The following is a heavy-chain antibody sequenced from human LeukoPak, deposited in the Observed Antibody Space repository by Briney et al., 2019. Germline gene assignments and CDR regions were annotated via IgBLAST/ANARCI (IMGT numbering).Heavy chain of an antibody. Sequence: SETLSLTCTVSGGSISGHYCTWIRQPPGKGLEWIGQIHYSGRPDYNPSLKSRVTISVDTSKNQLSLKVTSVTGADTADYYCARFGVDYDMDVWGQGTTDTVSS. CDR1: GGSISGHY. J-gene: IGHJ6*02. D-gene: IGHD3-16*01. CDR2: IHYSGRP. V-gene: IGHV4-59*11. CDR3: ARFGVDYDMDV.